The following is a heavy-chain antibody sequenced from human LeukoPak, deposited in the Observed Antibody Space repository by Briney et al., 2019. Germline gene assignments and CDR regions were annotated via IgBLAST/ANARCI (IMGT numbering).Heavy chain of an antibody. V-gene: IGHV1-3*01. Sequence: ASVKVSCKASGYTFTSYAMHWVRQAPGQRLEWMGWINAGNGNTKYSQKFQGRVTITRDTSASTAYMKLSSLRSEDTAVYYCARDGADIVVVPAAPAYFDYWGQGTLVTVSS. J-gene: IGHJ4*02. CDR1: GYTFTSYA. D-gene: IGHD2-2*01. CDR2: INAGNGNT. CDR3: ARDGADIVVVPAAPAYFDY.